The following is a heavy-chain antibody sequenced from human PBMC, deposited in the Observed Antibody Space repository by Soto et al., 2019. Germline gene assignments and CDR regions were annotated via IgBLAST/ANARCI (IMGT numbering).Heavy chain of an antibody. V-gene: IGHV3-30-3*01. CDR3: ARRPGQLVPYYCYGMDV. Sequence: GGSPRLSCAASGFTFSSYAMHWVRQAPGKGLEWVAVISYDGSNKYYADSVKGRFTISRDNSKNTLYLQMNSLRAEDTAVYYCARRPGQLVPYYCYGMDVWGQGTTVTVSS. D-gene: IGHD6-6*01. CDR1: GFTFSSYA. CDR2: ISYDGSNK. J-gene: IGHJ6*02.